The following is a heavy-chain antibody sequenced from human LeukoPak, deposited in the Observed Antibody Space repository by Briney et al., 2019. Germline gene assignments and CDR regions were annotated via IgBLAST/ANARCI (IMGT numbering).Heavy chain of an antibody. CDR3: ARSPHDYFDY. V-gene: IGHV1-2*06. Sequence: ASVKISCKASGYTFTGYYMHWVRQAPGQGLKWMGRINPNSGGTNYAQKSQGRVTMTRDTSISTAYMELSRLRSDDAAVYYCARSPHDYFDYWGQGTLVTVSS. CDR2: INPNSGGT. J-gene: IGHJ4*02. CDR1: GYTFTGYY.